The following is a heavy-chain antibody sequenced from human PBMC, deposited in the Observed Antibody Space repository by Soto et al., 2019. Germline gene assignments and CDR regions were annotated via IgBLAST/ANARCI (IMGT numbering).Heavy chain of an antibody. D-gene: IGHD1-20*01. J-gene: IGHJ4*02. CDR2: VYHTGNT. CDR3: AREQYNWKL. V-gene: IGHV4-59*02. Sequence: SSETLSLTCSVSGVSVTGYYWTWIRHSPGKGLEWIGYVYHTGNTYYNPSLKSRVTTSLDTSKNQVSLRLRSVTAADTAVYYCAREQYNWKLWGQGXLVTVYS. CDR1: GVSVTGYY.